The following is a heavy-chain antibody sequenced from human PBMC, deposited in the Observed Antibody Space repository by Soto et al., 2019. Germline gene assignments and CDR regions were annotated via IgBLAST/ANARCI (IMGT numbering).Heavy chain of an antibody. V-gene: IGHV1-24*01. Sequence: ASVKVSCKVSGYTLTELSMHWVRQAPGKGLEWMGGFDPEDGETIYAQKFQGRVTMTEDTSTDTAYMELSSLRSEDTAVYYCATGGSAKSSSWSALGYYYYGMDVWGHGTTVTVS. J-gene: IGHJ6*02. CDR1: GYTLTELS. CDR2: FDPEDGET. D-gene: IGHD6-13*01. CDR3: ATGGSAKSSSWSALGYYYYGMDV.